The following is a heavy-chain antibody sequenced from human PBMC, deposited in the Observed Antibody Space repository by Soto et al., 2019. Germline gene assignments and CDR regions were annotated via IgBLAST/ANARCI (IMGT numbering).Heavy chain of an antibody. CDR2: ISYDGSNK. Sequence: QVQLVESGGGEVQPGRSLRLSCAASGFTFSSYGMHWVRQAPGKGLEWVAVISYDGSNKYYADSVKGRFTISRDNPKNTLYLQMNSLRAEDTAVYYCAKDRWELSYFDCWGQGTLVTVSS. D-gene: IGHD1-26*01. V-gene: IGHV3-30*18. J-gene: IGHJ4*02. CDR1: GFTFSSYG. CDR3: AKDRWELSYFDC.